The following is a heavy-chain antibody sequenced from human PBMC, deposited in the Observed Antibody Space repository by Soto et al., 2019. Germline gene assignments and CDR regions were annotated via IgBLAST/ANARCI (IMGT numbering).Heavy chain of an antibody. D-gene: IGHD6-19*01. CDR3: AYSTGWYRHDV. V-gene: IGHV4-4*02. CDR2: IFHSGDT. CDR1: GDSISNSRW. Sequence: QVQLQESGPGLVKPSGTLSLTCAVSGDSISNSRWWTWVRQPPGKGLEWIGDIFHSGDTNYNPSLNSRVFISVDKSQNQFSLKGSSVTAAATAVYYCAYSTGWYRHDVWGQGTLVTVSS. J-gene: IGHJ3*01.